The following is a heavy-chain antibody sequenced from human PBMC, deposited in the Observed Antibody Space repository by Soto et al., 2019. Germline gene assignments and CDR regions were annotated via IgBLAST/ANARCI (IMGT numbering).Heavy chain of an antibody. J-gene: IGHJ4*02. CDR2: IYYSGST. D-gene: IGHD1-1*01. CDR1: GGSISSGGYY. V-gene: IGHV4-31*03. Sequence: SETLSLTCTVSGGSISSGGYYWSWIRQHPGKGLEWIGYIYYSGSTYYNPSLKSRVTISVDTSKNQFSLKLSSVTAADTAVYYCARGNWNDRDYWGQGTLVTVSS. CDR3: ARGNWNDRDY.